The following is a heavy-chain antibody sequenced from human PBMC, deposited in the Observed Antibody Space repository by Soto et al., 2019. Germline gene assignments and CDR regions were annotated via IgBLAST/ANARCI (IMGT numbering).Heavy chain of an antibody. CDR3: ARGVVSVTRQFYFDY. Sequence: EVQVVESGGGLIQPGGSLRLSCAASGFTVSTNYMTWVRQAPGKGLEWVSLIYSDGRTYYADSVKGRFTISRDNSKNSLYLQMSSLRVEDTAFYYCARGVVSVTRQFYFDYWGQGTLVTVSS. CDR1: GFTVSTNY. J-gene: IGHJ4*02. CDR2: IYSDGRT. D-gene: IGHD2-21*02. V-gene: IGHV3-53*01.